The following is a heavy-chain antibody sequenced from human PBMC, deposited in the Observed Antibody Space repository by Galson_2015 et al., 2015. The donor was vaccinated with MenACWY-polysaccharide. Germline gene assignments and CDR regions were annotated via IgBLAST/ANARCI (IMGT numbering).Heavy chain of an antibody. J-gene: IGHJ4*02. CDR1: GFTFSNYA. V-gene: IGHV3-23*01. D-gene: IGHD2-2*01. CDR3: ARVRYSTGKYQFDY. CDR2: IGGSGSNT. Sequence: SLRLSCAGSGFTFSNYAMSWVRQAPGKGLEWVSTIGGSGSNTHYADSVKGRFTISRDNSKNTLSLQMNSLRAEDTAVYYCARVRYSTGKYQFDYWGQGTLVTVSA.